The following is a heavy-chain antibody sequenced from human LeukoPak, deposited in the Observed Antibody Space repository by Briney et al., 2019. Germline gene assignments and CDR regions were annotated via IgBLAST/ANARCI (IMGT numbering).Heavy chain of an antibody. J-gene: IGHJ3*02. D-gene: IGHD5-12*01. CDR3: ARWGGYIENAFDI. CDR1: GGSFSGYY. Sequence: PSETLSLTCAVYGGSFSGYYWSWIRQPPGKGLEWIGEINHSGRTNYNPSLKSRVTISVDTSKNQFSLKLSSVTAADTAVYYCARWGGYIENAFDIWGQGTMVTVSS. CDR2: INHSGRT. V-gene: IGHV4-34*01.